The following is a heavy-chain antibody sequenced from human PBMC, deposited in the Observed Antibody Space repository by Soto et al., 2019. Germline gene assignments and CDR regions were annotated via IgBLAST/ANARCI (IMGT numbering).Heavy chain of an antibody. D-gene: IGHD2-21*02. CDR3: ARDVHCGGDSPLCAFDI. V-gene: IGHV3-33*01. CDR1: GLIFSNYG. J-gene: IGHJ3*02. Sequence: QVQLVESGGGVVQPGRSLRLSCAASGLIFSNYGMHWVRQAPGKGLEWVAVIWYDGSKKYYADSVKGRFTISRDNSKNTLYLQMNSLRAEDTAVYSCARDVHCGGDSPLCAFDICGLGTTVIVSS. CDR2: IWYDGSKK.